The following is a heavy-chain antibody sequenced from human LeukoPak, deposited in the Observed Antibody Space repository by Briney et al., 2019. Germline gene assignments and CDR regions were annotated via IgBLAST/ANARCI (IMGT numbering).Heavy chain of an antibody. CDR3: ARDLAVAGISDY. J-gene: IGHJ4*02. CDR1: GFTFSSYS. V-gene: IGHV3-21*01. CDR2: ISSSSSYI. D-gene: IGHD6-19*01. Sequence: GGSLRLSCAASGFTFSSYSMNWVRQAPGKGLEWVSSISSSSSYISYADSVKGRFTISRDNAKNSLYLQMNSLRAEDTAVYYCARDLAVAGISDYWGQGTLVTVSS.